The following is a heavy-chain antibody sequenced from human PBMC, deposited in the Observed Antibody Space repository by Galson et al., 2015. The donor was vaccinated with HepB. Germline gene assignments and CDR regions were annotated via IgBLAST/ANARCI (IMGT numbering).Heavy chain of an antibody. CDR3: ARDSSSWYGLGIGHWFNP. CDR2: INAGNGNT. D-gene: IGHD6-13*01. Sequence: SVKVSCKASGYTFTSYAMHWVRQAPGQRLEWMGWINAGNGNTKYSQKFQGRVTITRDTSASTAFMELSSLRSEDTAVYYCARDSSSWYGLGIGHWFNPWGQGTLVTVSS. J-gene: IGHJ5*02. CDR1: GYTFTSYA. V-gene: IGHV1-3*01.